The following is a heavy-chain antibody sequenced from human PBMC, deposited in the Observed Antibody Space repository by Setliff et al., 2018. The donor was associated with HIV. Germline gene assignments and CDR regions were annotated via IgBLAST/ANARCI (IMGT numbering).Heavy chain of an antibody. V-gene: IGHV4-59*11. CDR3: VRGYCSSTTCYDDYYYMDV. D-gene: IGHD2-2*01. CDR2: IFYTGST. Sequence: SETLSLTCTVSGGSISGHYWSWIRQPPGKGLEWIAYIFYTGSTNYNHSLKSRVTISVDTSKNQFFLKLSSVTAADTAVYYCVRGYCSSTTCYDDYYYMDVWGKGSTVTVSS. CDR1: GGSISGHY. J-gene: IGHJ6*03.